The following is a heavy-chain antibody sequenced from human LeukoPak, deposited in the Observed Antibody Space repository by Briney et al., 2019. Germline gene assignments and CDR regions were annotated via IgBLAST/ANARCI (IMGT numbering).Heavy chain of an antibody. D-gene: IGHD5-24*01. Sequence: PSETLSLTCAVYGGSFSGYYWSWIRQPPGKGLEWIGEINHSGSTNYNPSLKSRVTISVDTSKNQFSLNLSPVTAADTAIYYCARERRGGRDGYNYYDYWGQGTLVTVSS. CDR3: ARERRGGRDGYNYYDY. V-gene: IGHV4-34*01. J-gene: IGHJ4*02. CDR1: GGSFSGYY. CDR2: INHSGST.